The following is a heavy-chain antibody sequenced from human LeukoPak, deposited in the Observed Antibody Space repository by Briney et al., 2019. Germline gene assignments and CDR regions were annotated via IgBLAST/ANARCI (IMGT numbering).Heavy chain of an antibody. V-gene: IGHV4-59*01. J-gene: IGHJ4*02. CDR1: GGSFSGYH. CDR2: IYYSGST. Sequence: SETLSLTCAVYGGSFSGYHWSWIRQPPGKGLEWIGYIYYSGSTNYNPSLKSRVTISVDTSKNQFSLKLSSVTAADTAVYYCARGSGGYDSSGYYYEEIDYWGQGTLVTVSS. CDR3: ARGSGGYDSSGYYYEEIDY. D-gene: IGHD3-22*01.